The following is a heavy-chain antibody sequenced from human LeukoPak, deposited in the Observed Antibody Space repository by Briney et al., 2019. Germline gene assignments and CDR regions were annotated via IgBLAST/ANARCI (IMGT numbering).Heavy chain of an antibody. V-gene: IGHV3-33*01. CDR1: GFTFSSYG. J-gene: IGHJ3*02. CDR3: AREGGGSYLTGAFDI. CDR2: IWYDGSNK. Sequence: GGSLRLSCAASGFTFSSYGMHWVRQAPGKGLEWVAVIWYDGSNKYYADSVKGRFTISRDNSKNTLYLQMNSLRAEDTAVYYCAREGGGSYLTGAFDIWGQGTMVTVSS. D-gene: IGHD1-26*01.